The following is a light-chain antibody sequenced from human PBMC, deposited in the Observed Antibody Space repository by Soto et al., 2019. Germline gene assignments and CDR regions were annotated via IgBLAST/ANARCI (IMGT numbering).Light chain of an antibody. V-gene: IGKV1-9*01. CDR2: AAS. J-gene: IGKJ5*01. CDR3: QGLNDYPIT. CDR1: QDISSY. Sequence: DIQLTQSPSFLSASVGDRVTITCRASQDISSYLDWYQQKPGEAPKFLIYAASTLRVGVPSRFSGSGSGTEFTLTISSLQPEDFATYYCQGLNDYPITFGQGTRLEIK.